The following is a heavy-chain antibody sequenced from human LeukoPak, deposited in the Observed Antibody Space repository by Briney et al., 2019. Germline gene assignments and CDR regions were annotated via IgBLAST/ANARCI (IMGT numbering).Heavy chain of an antibody. Sequence: GGSLRLSCAASGFTFSSYAMHWVRQAPGKGPEYVSAISSNGGSTYYANSVKGRFTISRDNSKNTLYLQMSSLRAEDTAVYYCARTYSGYCDYWGQGTLVTVSS. CDR2: ISSNGGST. CDR1: GFTFSSYA. J-gene: IGHJ4*02. V-gene: IGHV3-64*01. D-gene: IGHD3-22*01. CDR3: ARTYSGYCDY.